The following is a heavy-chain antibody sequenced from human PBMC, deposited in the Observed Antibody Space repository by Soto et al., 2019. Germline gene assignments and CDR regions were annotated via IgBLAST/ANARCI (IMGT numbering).Heavy chain of an antibody. D-gene: IGHD3-22*01. CDR1: GFTFSNAW. CDR3: AKINYYDSSGYIDY. CDR2: IKSKTAGGST. J-gene: IGHJ4*02. V-gene: IGHV3-15*07. Sequence: GGSLRLSCAASGFTFSNAWINWVRQAPGKGLEWVGRIKSKTAGGSTYYADSVKGRFTISRDNSKNTLYLQMNSLRAEDTAVYYCAKINYYDSSGYIDYWGQGTLVTVSS.